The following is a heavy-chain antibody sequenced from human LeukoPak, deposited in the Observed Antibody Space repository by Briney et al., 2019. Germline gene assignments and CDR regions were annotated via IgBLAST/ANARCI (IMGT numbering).Heavy chain of an antibody. D-gene: IGHD3-9*01. CDR2: ISSSGSTI. CDR3: AILTGYYFDY. CDR1: GFTFSSYE. J-gene: IGHJ4*02. Sequence: TGGSLRLSCAASGFTFSSYEMNWVRQAPGKGLEWVSYISSSGSTIYYADSVKGRFTISRDNAKNSLYLQMNSLRAEDTAVYYCAILTGYYFDYWGQGTLVTVSS. V-gene: IGHV3-48*03.